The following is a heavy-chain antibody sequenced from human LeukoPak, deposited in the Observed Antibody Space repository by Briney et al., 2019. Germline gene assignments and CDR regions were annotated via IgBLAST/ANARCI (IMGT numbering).Heavy chain of an antibody. CDR1: GFTFSSYS. CDR2: ISSSSSYI. CDR3: ARDESIVATILFDY. J-gene: IGHJ4*02. Sequence: GGSLRLSCAASGFTFSSYSMNWVRQAPGKGLEWVSSISSSSSYIYYADSVKGRFTISRDNAKNSLYLQMNSLRAEDTAVYYCARDESIVATILFDYWGQGTLVTVSS. V-gene: IGHV3-21*01. D-gene: IGHD5-12*01.